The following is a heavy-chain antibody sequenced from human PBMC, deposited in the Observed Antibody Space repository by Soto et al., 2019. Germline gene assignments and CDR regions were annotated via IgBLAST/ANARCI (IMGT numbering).Heavy chain of an antibody. CDR3: AREVAGRDYYYYMDV. Sequence: QVQLQESGPGLVKPSATLSLTCTVSGGSISSYYWSWIRQPPGKGLEWIGYIYYSRSTNYNPSLKSRVTISVDTSKNQFSLKLSSVTAADTAVYYCAREVAGRDYYYYMDVWGKGTTVTVSS. V-gene: IGHV4-59*01. CDR1: GGSISSYY. CDR2: IYYSRST. J-gene: IGHJ6*03. D-gene: IGHD6-13*01.